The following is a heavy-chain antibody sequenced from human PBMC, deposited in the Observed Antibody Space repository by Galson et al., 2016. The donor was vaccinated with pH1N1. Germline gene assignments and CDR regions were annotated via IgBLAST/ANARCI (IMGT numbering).Heavy chain of an antibody. J-gene: IGHJ3*01. CDR1: GFTFSSYV. CDR3: ARALYYGGNSIAFDV. V-gene: IGHV3-21*01. Sequence: SLRLSCAASGFTFSSYVMSWVGQAPGKGLEWVSSISSISTYIYSANSGRGRFTTSKNNAKNPRYLQMKSLRAEDTAIYYCARALYYGGNSIAFDVWGQGTMVTVSS. CDR2: ISSISTYI. D-gene: IGHD4-23*01.